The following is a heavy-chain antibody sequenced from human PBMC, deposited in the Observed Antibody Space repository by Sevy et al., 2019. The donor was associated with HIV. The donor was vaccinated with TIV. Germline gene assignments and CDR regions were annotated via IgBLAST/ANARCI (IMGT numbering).Heavy chain of an antibody. Sequence: GGSLRLSCAASGFSFSSYAMNWVRLAPGKGLEWVSSISSTPGYIYYADSVKGRFTISRDDSKNSLYLQLNSLRAEDTAIYYCARKYDSSGYFDYWGQGTLVTVSS. J-gene: IGHJ4*02. CDR2: ISSTPGYI. D-gene: IGHD3-22*01. V-gene: IGHV3-21*04. CDR3: ARKYDSSGYFDY. CDR1: GFSFSSYA.